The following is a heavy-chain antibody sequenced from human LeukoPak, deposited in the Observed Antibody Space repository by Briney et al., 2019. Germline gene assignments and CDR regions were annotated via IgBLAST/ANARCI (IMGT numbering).Heavy chain of an antibody. CDR3: ARGPNSNWSGLDF. CDR2: IASDGSST. CDR1: GFTFSSYW. J-gene: IGHJ4*02. Sequence: GGSLRLSCAASGFTFSSYWMNWVRQAPGRGLVWVSRIASDGSSTTYADSVKGRFSISRDNAKNTLYLQMNSLRVEDTAVYYCARGPNSNWSGLDFWGQGTLLTVSS. D-gene: IGHD6-6*01. V-gene: IGHV3-74*01.